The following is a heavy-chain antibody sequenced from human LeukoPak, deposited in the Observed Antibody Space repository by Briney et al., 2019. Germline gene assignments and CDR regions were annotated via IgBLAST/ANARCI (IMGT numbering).Heavy chain of an antibody. D-gene: IGHD3-9*01. V-gene: IGHV5-51*01. CDR3: AKHRDYDTDY. CDR2: IYPGDSDT. CDR1: GYSFTSYW. J-gene: IGHJ4*02. Sequence: GEALKTSWQGSGYSFTSYWIGLVRQMAGKGLEWVGIIYPGDSDTRYSPSLQGQVTISADKTIRTAYLQGSSLKASDTAMYYCAKHRDYDTDYWGQRTLVTDSS.